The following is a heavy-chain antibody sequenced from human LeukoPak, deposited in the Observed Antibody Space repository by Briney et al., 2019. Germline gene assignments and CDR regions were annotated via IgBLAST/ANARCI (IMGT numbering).Heavy chain of an antibody. Sequence: SETLSLTWTVSGGSISSGHYYWSWIRQPPGKGLEWIGYIYYSGSTYYNPSLESRVTISVDTSKNQFPLKLSSFTAADTAVYYCASCPDAFDIWGQGTMVTVSS. V-gene: IGHV4-30-4*08. J-gene: IGHJ3*02. CDR2: IYYSGST. CDR1: GGSISSGHYY. CDR3: ASCPDAFDI.